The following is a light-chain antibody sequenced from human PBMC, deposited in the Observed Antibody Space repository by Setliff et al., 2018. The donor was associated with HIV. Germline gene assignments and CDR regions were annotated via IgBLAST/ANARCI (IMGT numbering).Light chain of an antibody. CDR3: ATWDYSLKTVV. CDR1: SSNIGHSY. V-gene: IGLV1-47*01. CDR2: RSN. Sequence: QSVLTQPPSASGTPGQRVTISCSGGSSNIGHSYVYWYQQFPGMAPKLLIYRSNQRPSGVPDRFSGSTSGTSASLAISGLRSEDEADYYCATWDYSLKTVVFGGGTKVTVL. J-gene: IGLJ2*01.